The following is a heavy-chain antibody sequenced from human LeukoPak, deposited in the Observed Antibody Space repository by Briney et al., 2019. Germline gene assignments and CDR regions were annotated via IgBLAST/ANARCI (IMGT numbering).Heavy chain of an antibody. Sequence: ASVKVSRKASGYTFTSYDINWVRQATGQGLEWMGWMNPNSANTGYAQKFQGRVTITRNTSISTTYMELSSLRFEDTAVYYCARGRERGSSSSFTDYWGQGTLVIVSS. D-gene: IGHD6-6*01. J-gene: IGHJ4*02. CDR1: GYTFTSYD. V-gene: IGHV1-8*03. CDR3: ARGRERGSSSSFTDY. CDR2: MNPNSANT.